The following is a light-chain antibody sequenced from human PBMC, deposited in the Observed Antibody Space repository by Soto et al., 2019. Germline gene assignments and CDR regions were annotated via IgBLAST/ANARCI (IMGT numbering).Light chain of an antibody. Sequence: DIVMTQSPLSLPVTPGEPASISCRSSQSLLHSNGYNYLDWYLQKPGQSPQLLIYLGSNRASGVPDRFSGSGSGTDFTLKISRVAAEDVGVYYCMQALQTPYTFGQGTKVDIK. CDR1: QSLLHSNGYNY. CDR3: MQALQTPYT. CDR2: LGS. J-gene: IGKJ2*01. V-gene: IGKV2-28*01.